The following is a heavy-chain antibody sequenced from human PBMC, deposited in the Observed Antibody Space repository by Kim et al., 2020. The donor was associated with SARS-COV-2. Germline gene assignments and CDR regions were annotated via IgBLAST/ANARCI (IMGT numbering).Heavy chain of an antibody. Sequence: GSTRYNPSLKGRVTISVDLSKNQFSLSLNYVTAADTAVYYCTRRPSHYFDSWSRGVLVTVST. V-gene: IGHV4-61*07. J-gene: IGHJ4*02. CDR2: GST. CDR3: TRRPSHYFDS.